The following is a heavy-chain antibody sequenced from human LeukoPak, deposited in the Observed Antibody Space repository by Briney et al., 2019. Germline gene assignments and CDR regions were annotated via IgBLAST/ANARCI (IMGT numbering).Heavy chain of an antibody. CDR1: EFSVGSNY. J-gene: IGHJ4*02. CDR2: IYSGGST. V-gene: IGHV3-66*01. Sequence: GGSLRLSCAASEFSVGSNYMTWVRQAPGKGLEWVSLIYSGGSTYYADSVKGRFTISRDNSKNTLYLQMNSLRAEDTAVYYRARGPSGYHNTGGQGTLVTVSS. CDR3: ARGPSGYHNT. D-gene: IGHD5-12*01.